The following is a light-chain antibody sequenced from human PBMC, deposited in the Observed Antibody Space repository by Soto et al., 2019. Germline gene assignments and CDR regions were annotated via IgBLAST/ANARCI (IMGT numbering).Light chain of an antibody. CDR3: QQYDNLPLT. Sequence: DIKMTQSPSTLSASVGDTVTITCRASQTIGTWLAWYQQKPGKVPKLLIYDASSLASGVPSRFSGSGSGTEFTFTISSLQPEDIATYYCQQYDNLPLTFGGGTKVDIK. CDR1: QTIGTW. J-gene: IGKJ4*01. V-gene: IGKV1-5*01. CDR2: DAS.